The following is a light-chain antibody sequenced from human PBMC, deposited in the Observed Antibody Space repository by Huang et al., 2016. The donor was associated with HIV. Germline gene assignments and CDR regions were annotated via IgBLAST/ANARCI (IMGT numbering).Light chain of an antibody. Sequence: EIVLTQSPATLSFFPGQRVSLSCRASQNINTHLAWYQQRPGQPPRLLIYDASRRVPGVPARFSGSGSGTDFTLTISSLESEDFATYYCQQRVNGLTFGGGTKV. CDR2: DAS. J-gene: IGKJ4*01. CDR3: QQRVNGLT. V-gene: IGKV3-11*01. CDR1: QNINTH.